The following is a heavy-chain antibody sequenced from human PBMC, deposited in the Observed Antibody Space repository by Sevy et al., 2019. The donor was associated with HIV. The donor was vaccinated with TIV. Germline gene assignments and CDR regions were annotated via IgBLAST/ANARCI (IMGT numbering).Heavy chain of an antibody. CDR2: ISSSSSTI. D-gene: IGHD2-15*01. V-gene: IGHV3-48*01. Sequence: GGSLRLSCAASGFTFSSYSMNWVRQAPGKGLEWVSYISSSSSTIYDADSVKGRFTISRDNAKNSLYLQMNSLRAEDTAVYYCARVGIVVGGAFDIWGQGTMVTVSS. CDR3: ARVGIVVGGAFDI. CDR1: GFTFSSYS. J-gene: IGHJ3*02.